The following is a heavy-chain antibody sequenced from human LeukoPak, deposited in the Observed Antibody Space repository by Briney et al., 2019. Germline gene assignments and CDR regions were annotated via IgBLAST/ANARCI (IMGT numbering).Heavy chain of an antibody. CDR2: ISGSGGST. J-gene: IGHJ4*02. CDR3: AIGIAVAGTEFDY. D-gene: IGHD6-19*01. CDR1: GFTFSSYA. Sequence: PGGSLRLSCAASGFTFSSYAMSWVRQAPGKGLEWVSAISGSGGSTYYADSVKGRFTISRDNSKNTLYLQMNSLRAEDTAVYYCAIGIAVAGTEFDYWGQGTLVTVSS. V-gene: IGHV3-23*01.